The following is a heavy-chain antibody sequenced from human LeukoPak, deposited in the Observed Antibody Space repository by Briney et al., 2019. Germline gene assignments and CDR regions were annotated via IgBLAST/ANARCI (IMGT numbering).Heavy chain of an antibody. Sequence: GGSLRLSCAASGFTFSSYGMSWVRQAPGKGLEWVSAIGGRDGSTYYADSVKGRFTISRDNSKNTLYVQMNSLRAEDAAVYYCAKGHYYDSGSLDYWGQGTLVTVSS. V-gene: IGHV3-23*01. J-gene: IGHJ4*02. D-gene: IGHD3-10*01. CDR2: IGGRDGST. CDR3: AKGHYYDSGSLDY. CDR1: GFTFSSYG.